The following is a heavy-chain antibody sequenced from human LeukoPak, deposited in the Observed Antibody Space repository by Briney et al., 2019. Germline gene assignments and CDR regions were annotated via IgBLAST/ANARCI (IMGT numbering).Heavy chain of an antibody. CDR2: IYHSGST. V-gene: IGHV4-30-2*01. D-gene: IGHD3-10*01. J-gene: IGHJ3*02. CDR1: GGSISSGGYS. CDR3: ARDQYYYGSGSYSGAFDI. Sequence: PSQTLSLTCAVSGGSISSGGYSWSWIRQPPGKGLEWIGYIYHSGSTYYNPSLKSRVTISVDRSKNQFSLKLSSVTAADTAVYYCARDQYYYGSGSYSGAFDIWGQGTMVTVSS.